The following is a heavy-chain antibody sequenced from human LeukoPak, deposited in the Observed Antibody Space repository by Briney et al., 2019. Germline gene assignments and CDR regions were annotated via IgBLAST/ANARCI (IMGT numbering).Heavy chain of an antibody. CDR2: ISAYNGNT. CDR1: GYTFTSYA. CDR3: ARVAINYVKWFDP. J-gene: IGHJ5*02. V-gene: IGHV1-18*01. D-gene: IGHD4-11*01. Sequence: GASVKVSCKASGYTFTSYAMHWVRQAPGQRLEWMGWISAYNGNTNYAQKLQGRVTMTTDTSTSTAYMELRSLRSDDTAVYYCARVAINYVKWFDPWGQGTLVTVSS.